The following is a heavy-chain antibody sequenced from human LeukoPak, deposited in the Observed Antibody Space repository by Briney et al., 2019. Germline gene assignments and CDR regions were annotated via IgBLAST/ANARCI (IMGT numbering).Heavy chain of an antibody. Sequence: SETLSLTCTVSVGSIISSSYYWGWTSHPPGKGLEWIASIYYSGITFYNPPLKSRVTVSVDTSKNQFSLKLYSVAAADTAVYYCARHSYTSTWSPFDFWGQGTLVTVSS. V-gene: IGHV4-39*01. J-gene: IGHJ4*02. CDR2: IYYSGIT. D-gene: IGHD6-13*01. CDR1: VGSIISSSYY. CDR3: ARHSYTSTWSPFDF.